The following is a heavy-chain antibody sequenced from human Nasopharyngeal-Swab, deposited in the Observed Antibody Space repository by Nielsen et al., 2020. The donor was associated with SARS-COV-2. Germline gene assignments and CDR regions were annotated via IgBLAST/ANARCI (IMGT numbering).Heavy chain of an antibody. CDR2: ISWNSYSI. CDR1: GFSFNDYV. Sequence: SLKISCAVSGFSFNDYVMHWVRQAPGKGLEWISGISWNSYSIDYADSVKGRFTISRDNAKNTLYLQMNSLRAEDTAVYYCARDRGGSNSFLFDYWGQGTLVTVSS. J-gene: IGHJ4*02. V-gene: IGHV3-9*01. D-gene: IGHD1-26*01. CDR3: ARDRGGSNSFLFDY.